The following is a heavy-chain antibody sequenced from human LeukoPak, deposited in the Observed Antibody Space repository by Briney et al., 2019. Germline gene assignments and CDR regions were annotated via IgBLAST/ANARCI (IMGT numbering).Heavy chain of an antibody. J-gene: IGHJ4*02. V-gene: IGHV3-23*01. Sequence: GGCLRLSCAASGFTFSSYVMNWVRQAPGKGLEWDSAISASGGSTYYADSVKGRFTISRDNSKNTLYLQMNSLRAEDTAVYHCAKDRCSGGSCYFDYWGQGTLVTVSS. CDR2: ISASGGST. D-gene: IGHD2-15*01. CDR1: GFTFSSYV. CDR3: AKDRCSGGSCYFDY.